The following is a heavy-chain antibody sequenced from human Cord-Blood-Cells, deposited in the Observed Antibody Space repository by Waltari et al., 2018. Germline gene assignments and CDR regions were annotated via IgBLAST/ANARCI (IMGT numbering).Heavy chain of an antibody. CDR1: GYTFTGYY. J-gene: IGHJ2*01. CDR3: ARDPRSYSSSSWYFDL. V-gene: IGHV1-2*06. D-gene: IGHD6-6*01. Sequence: QVQLVQSGAEVKKPGASVKVSCKASGYTFTGYYMHWVRQAPGQGLEWMGRINPNRGGKNDAQKFQGRVTMTRDTSISTAYMELSRLRSDDTAVYYCARDPRSYSSSSWYFDLWGRGTLVTVSS. CDR2: INPNRGGK.